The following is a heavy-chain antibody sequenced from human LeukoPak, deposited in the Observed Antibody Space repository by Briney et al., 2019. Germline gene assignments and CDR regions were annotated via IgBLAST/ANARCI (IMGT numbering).Heavy chain of an antibody. Sequence: GGSLRLSCAASGFVFSNYWMHWVRQGPGKGLVWVSRINSDGSSTIYTDSVKGRFTISRDNAKNTLYLQMNSLRAEDTAVYYCARDGYCSSGTCYGKDYWGQGTLVTVSS. J-gene: IGHJ4*02. D-gene: IGHD2-15*01. CDR3: ARDGYCSSGTCYGKDY. CDR2: INSDGSST. V-gene: IGHV3-74*01. CDR1: GFVFSNYW.